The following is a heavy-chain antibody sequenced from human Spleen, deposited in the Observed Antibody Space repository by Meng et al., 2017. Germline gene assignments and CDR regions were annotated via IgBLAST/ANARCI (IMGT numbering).Heavy chain of an antibody. D-gene: IGHD2-15*01. CDR3: TKLEYCSSGICYSRPIDY. CDR1: GFTFSSYD. J-gene: IGHJ4*02. CDR2: IGTAGDT. Sequence: GESLKIPCAASGFTFSSYDMHWVRQATGKGLEWVSAIGTAGDTYYPGSVKGRFTISRENAKNSLYLQMNSLRAEDTAVYYCTKLEYCSSGICYSRPIDYWCQGTLVTVSS. V-gene: IGHV3-13*01.